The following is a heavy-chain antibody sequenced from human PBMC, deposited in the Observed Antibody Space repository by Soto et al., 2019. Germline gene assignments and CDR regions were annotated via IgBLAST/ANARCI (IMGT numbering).Heavy chain of an antibody. CDR1: GFTFSSYA. CDR3: AKVGGVFWSGYYPFDY. Sequence: GGSLRLSCAASGFTFSSYAMSWVRQAPGKGLEWVSAISGSGGSTYYADSVKGRFTISRDNSKNTLYLQMNSLRAEDTAVYYCAKVGGVFWSGYYPFDYWGQGTLVTVSS. V-gene: IGHV3-23*01. CDR2: ISGSGGST. D-gene: IGHD3-3*01. J-gene: IGHJ4*02.